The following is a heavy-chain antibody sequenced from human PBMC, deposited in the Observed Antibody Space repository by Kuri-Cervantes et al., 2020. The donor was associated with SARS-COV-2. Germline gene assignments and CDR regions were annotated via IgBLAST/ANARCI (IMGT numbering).Heavy chain of an antibody. V-gene: IGHV1-69*04. CDR1: GGTFSSYA. CDR3: ARDDCTNGVCWIDY. Sequence: SVKVSCKASGGTFSSYAISWVRQAPGQGLEWMGRIIPILVIANYAQRFQGRVTITADKSTSTAYMELSSLRSEDTAVYYCARDDCTNGVCWIDYWGQGTLVTVSS. D-gene: IGHD2-8*01. CDR2: IIPILVIA. J-gene: IGHJ4*02.